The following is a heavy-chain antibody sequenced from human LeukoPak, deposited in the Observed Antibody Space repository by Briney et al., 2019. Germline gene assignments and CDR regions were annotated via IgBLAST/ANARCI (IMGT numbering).Heavy chain of an antibody. V-gene: IGHV1-8*01. D-gene: IGHD3-10*01. Sequence: ASVKVSCKASGYTFTSYDINWVRQATGQGLEWMGWMNPNSGNTGYAQKFQGRVTMTRNTSIRTAYMELSSLRSEDTAVYYCAREVRGITRVRVIYYMDVWGKGTTVTISS. CDR3: AREVRGITRVRVIYYMDV. J-gene: IGHJ6*03. CDR1: GYTFTSYD. CDR2: MNPNSGNT.